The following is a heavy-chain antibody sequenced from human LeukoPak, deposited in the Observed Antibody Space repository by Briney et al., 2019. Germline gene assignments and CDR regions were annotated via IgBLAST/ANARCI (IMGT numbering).Heavy chain of an antibody. Sequence: SETLSLTCTVSGGSISNYYWSWIRQPPGKGLEWIGYIYYSGSTNYNPSLKSRVTISVDTSKNQFSLKLSSVTAADTAVYYCARVALYCSSTSCYYYYMDVWGKGTTVTVSS. CDR3: ARVALYCSSTSCYYYYMDV. CDR2: IYYSGST. CDR1: GGSISNYY. J-gene: IGHJ6*03. D-gene: IGHD2-2*01. V-gene: IGHV4-59*01.